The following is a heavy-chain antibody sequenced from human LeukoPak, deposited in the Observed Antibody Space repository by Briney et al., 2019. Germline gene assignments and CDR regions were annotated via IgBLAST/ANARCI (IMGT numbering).Heavy chain of an antibody. CDR3: AREGVVPAAIPFEDYYYGMDV. CDR2: INPSGGST. Sequence: ASVKVSCKASEYTFTSYYMHWVRQAPGQGLEWMGIINPSGGSTSYAQKFQGRVTMTRDTSTSTVYMELSSLRSEDTAVYYCAREGVVPAAIPFEDYYYGMDVWGQGTTVTVSS. J-gene: IGHJ6*02. CDR1: EYTFTSYY. V-gene: IGHV1-46*01. D-gene: IGHD2-2*01.